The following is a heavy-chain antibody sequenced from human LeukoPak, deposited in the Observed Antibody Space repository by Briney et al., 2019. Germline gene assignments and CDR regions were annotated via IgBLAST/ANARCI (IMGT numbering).Heavy chain of an antibody. J-gene: IGHJ4*02. Sequence: GESMKIPCKGSGYSFTSYWIGWVRQMPGKGLGWMGIIYPGDSDTRYSPSFQGQVTISADKSICTAYLQWSSLKASDTAMYYCARHSDYYDSSIWGQGTLVTVSS. CDR2: IYPGDSDT. V-gene: IGHV5-51*01. CDR1: GYSFTSYW. D-gene: IGHD3-22*01. CDR3: ARHSDYYDSSI.